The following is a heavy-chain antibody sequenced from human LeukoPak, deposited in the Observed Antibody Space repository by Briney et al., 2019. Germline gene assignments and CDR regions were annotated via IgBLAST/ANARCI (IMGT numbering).Heavy chain of an antibody. V-gene: IGHV4-34*01. J-gene: IGHJ3*02. CDR1: GGSFSGYY. Sequence: SETLSLTCAVYGGSFSGYYWSWIRQPPGKGLEWIGEINHSGSTNYNPSLNSRVTISVDTSKNQFSLKLTSVTAADTAVYYCARLRDAFDIWGQGTMVTVSS. D-gene: IGHD4-17*01. CDR2: INHSGST. CDR3: ARLRDAFDI.